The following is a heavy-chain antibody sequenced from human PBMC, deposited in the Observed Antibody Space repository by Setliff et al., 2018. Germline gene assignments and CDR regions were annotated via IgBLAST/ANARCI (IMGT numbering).Heavy chain of an antibody. D-gene: IGHD7-27*01. J-gene: IGHJ4*02. CDR2: LSSDGTRT. V-gene: IGHV3-74*01. CDR1: GFTFSTYA. CDR3: ARDDPGVGIDY. Sequence: GGSLRLSCAASGFTFSTYAMNWVRQAPGKGLVWVSFLSSDGTRTGYADSVKGRFTIARDNADNMLYLQMNSLRDEDTAVYYCARDDPGVGIDYWGQGTLVTVSS.